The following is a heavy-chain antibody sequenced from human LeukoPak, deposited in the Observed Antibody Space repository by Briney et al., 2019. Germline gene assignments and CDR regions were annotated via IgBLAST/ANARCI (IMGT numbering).Heavy chain of an antibody. CDR3: ARGRGYDILKSYNWFDP. CDR1: GYTFTSYD. CDR2: MNPNSGNT. Sequence: GASVKVSCKASGYTFTSYDINWVRQATGQGLEWMGWMNPNSGNTGYAQKFQGRVTMTRNTSISTAYMELSSLRSEDTAVYYCARGRGYDILKSYNWFDPWGQGTLVTVSS. V-gene: IGHV1-8*01. D-gene: IGHD3-9*01. J-gene: IGHJ5*02.